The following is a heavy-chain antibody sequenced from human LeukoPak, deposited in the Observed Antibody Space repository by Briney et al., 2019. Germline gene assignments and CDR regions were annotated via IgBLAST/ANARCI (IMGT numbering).Heavy chain of an antibody. CDR3: AGSYSSSPAGT. Sequence: SETLSLTCTVSGGPISSYYWSWIRQPPGKGLEWIGYIYYSGSTNYNPSLKSRVTISVDTSKNQFSLKLSSVTAADTAVYYCAGSYSSSPAGTWGQGTLVTVSS. D-gene: IGHD6-6*01. V-gene: IGHV4-59*08. CDR2: IYYSGST. CDR1: GGPISSYY. J-gene: IGHJ5*02.